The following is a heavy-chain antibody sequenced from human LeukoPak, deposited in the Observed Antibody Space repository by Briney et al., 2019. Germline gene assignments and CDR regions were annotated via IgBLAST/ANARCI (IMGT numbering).Heavy chain of an antibody. V-gene: IGHV4-34*01. Sequence: SETLSLTCAVYGGSFSAYYWSWIRQPPGKGREWIGEINHSGSTNYNPSLKSRVTISVDTSKNQFSLKLSSVTAADTAVYYCARARTTGLADVWGQGTTVTVSS. J-gene: IGHJ6*02. CDR2: INHSGST. CDR1: GGSFSAYY. CDR3: ARARTTGLADV. D-gene: IGHD1-1*01.